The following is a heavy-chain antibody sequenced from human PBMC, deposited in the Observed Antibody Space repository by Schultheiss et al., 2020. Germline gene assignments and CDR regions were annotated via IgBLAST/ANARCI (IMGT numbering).Heavy chain of an antibody. CDR2: IYHSGST. D-gene: IGHD3-10*01. CDR1: GGSFSGYY. CDR3: ARAGSGAFDI. J-gene: IGHJ3*02. Sequence: SETLSLTCAVYGGSFSGYYWSWIRQPPGKGLEWIGEIYHSGSTNYNPSLKSRVTISVDKSKNQFSLKLSSVTAADTAVYYCARAGSGAFDIWGQGTMVTVSS. V-gene: IGHV4-34*01.